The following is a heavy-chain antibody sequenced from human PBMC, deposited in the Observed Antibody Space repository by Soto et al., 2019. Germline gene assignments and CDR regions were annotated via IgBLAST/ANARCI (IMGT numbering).Heavy chain of an antibody. Sequence: SSETLSLTCAVYGGSFSGYYWSWIRQPPGKGLEWIGEINHSGSTNYNPSLKSRVTISVDTSKNQFSLKLSSVTAADTAVYYCARAPWGSGSYYFDYWGQGTLVTVSS. J-gene: IGHJ4*02. CDR3: ARAPWGSGSYYFDY. V-gene: IGHV4-34*01. D-gene: IGHD1-26*01. CDR1: GGSFSGYY. CDR2: INHSGST.